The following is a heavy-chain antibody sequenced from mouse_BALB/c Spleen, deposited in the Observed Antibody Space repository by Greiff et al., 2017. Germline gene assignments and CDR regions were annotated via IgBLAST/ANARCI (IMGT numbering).Heavy chain of an antibody. CDR3: AKGYPYYFDY. V-gene: IGHV1-82*01. CDR1: GYAFSSSW. Sequence: QVQLQQSGPELVKPGASVKISCKASGYAFSSSWMNWVKQRPGQGLEWIGRIYPGDGDTNYNGKFKGKATLTADKSSSTAYMQLSSLTSVDSAVYFCAKGYPYYFDYWGQGTTLTVSS. CDR2: IYPGDGDT. J-gene: IGHJ2*01. D-gene: IGHD3-2*02.